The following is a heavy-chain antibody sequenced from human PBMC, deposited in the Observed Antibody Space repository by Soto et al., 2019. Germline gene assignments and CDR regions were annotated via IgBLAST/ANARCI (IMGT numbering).Heavy chain of an antibody. D-gene: IGHD2-2*01. CDR3: ARGGGYCSSTSCYGGWFDP. Sequence: SETLSLTCTVSGGSISSSSYYWGWIRQPPGKGLEWIGSIYYSGSTYYNPSLKSRVTISVDTSKNQFSLKLSSVTAADTAVYYCARGGGYCSSTSCYGGWFDPWGQGTLVTVSS. CDR1: GGSISSSSYY. J-gene: IGHJ5*02. CDR2: IYYSGST. V-gene: IGHV4-39*07.